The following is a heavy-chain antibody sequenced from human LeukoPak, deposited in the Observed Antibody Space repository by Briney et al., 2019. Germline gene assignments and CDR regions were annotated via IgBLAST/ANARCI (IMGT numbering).Heavy chain of an antibody. V-gene: IGHV3-7*01. CDR1: GFSLSNYW. CDR2: INEDGRQR. D-gene: IGHD3-16*01. Sequence: PGGSLRLSCAASGFSLSNYWMHWVRQAPGKGLEWVANINEDGRQRFYVDSVKGRFTISRDNAKNSLYLQMNSLRADDTAVYYGTRGECRTFPYWGQGTLVTVSS. J-gene: IGHJ4*02. CDR3: TRGECRTFPY.